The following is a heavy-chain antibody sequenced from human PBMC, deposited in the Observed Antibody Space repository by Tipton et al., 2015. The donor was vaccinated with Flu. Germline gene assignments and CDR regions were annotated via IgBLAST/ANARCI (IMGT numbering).Heavy chain of an antibody. Sequence: TLSLTCAVSGFSIRSSNYCWGWIRQPPGKGLEWIGNIFHSGNAYHNPSLKSRVTISVDTSKNQVSLKLSSVTAADTAVYYCARRDYSNYASEPKNWFDPWGQGALVTVSS. CDR1: GFSIRSSNYC. CDR2: IFHSGNA. V-gene: IGHV4-38-2*01. D-gene: IGHD4-11*01. CDR3: ARRDYSNYASEPKNWFDP. J-gene: IGHJ5*02.